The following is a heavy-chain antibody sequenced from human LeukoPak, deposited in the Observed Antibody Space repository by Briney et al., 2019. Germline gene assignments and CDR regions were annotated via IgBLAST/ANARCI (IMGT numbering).Heavy chain of an antibody. Sequence: GQSLKISCEGSGYRFTSYWIGWVRQMPGKGLEWMGIIYPGDSATRYRPSFQGQVTISADKSTSTAYLHWSSLKASDTAIYYCAILRGISSTGIDYWGQGTVVTVSS. CDR2: IYPGDSAT. J-gene: IGHJ4*02. CDR3: AILRGISSTGIDY. D-gene: IGHD2-2*01. V-gene: IGHV5-51*01. CDR1: GYRFTSYW.